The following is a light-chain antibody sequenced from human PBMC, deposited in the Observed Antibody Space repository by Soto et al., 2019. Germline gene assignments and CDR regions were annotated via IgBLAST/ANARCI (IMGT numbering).Light chain of an antibody. CDR3: CSYAGTYTLWV. CDR1: SSNIGGNT. J-gene: IGLJ3*02. Sequence: QSVLTQPPSASGTPGQRVTVSCSGSSSNIGGNTVNWYQQLPGTAPKLLVYGNTQRPSGVPDRISASKSGTSASLAISGLQSDDEADYYCCSYAGTYTLWVFGGGTQLTVL. V-gene: IGLV1-44*01. CDR2: GNT.